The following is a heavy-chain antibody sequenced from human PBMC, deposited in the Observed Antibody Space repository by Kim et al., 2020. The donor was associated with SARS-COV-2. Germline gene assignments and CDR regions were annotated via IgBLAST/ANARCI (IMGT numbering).Heavy chain of an antibody. CDR2: IIPILGIA. CDR3: ARDLPREQQLVRFYYYYGMDV. V-gene: IGHV1-69*04. D-gene: IGHD6-13*01. CDR1: GGTFSSYA. Sequence: SVKVSCKASGGTFSSYAISWVRQAPGQGLEWMGRIIPILGIANYAQKFQGRVTITADKSTSTAYMELSSLRSEDTAVYYCARDLPREQQLVRFYYYYGMDVWGQGTTVTVSS. J-gene: IGHJ6*02.